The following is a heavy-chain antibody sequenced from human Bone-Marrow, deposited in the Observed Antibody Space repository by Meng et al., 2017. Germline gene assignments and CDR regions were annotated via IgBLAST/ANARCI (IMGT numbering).Heavy chain of an antibody. Sequence: GQLQPSGPGLVKPSETLSLTCTGSGGSISSYYWSLIRQPPGKGLEWIGYIDYTGSTTYNPSLKSRVTISVDTSKNQFSLKVSSVTAADTAVYYCASTDYGGNGLRTFDYWGQGTLVTVSS. CDR1: GGSISSYY. CDR3: ASTDYGGNGLRTFDY. J-gene: IGHJ4*02. D-gene: IGHD4-23*01. V-gene: IGHV4-59*01. CDR2: IDYTGST.